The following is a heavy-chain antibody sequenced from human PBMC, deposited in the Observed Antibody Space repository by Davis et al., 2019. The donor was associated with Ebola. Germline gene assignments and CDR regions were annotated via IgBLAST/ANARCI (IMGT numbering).Heavy chain of an antibody. CDR2: IYYSGST. D-gene: IGHD7-27*01. J-gene: IGHJ4*02. V-gene: IGHV4-59*01. Sequence: SETLSLTCTVSGGSISSYYWRWIRQPPGKGLEWIGYIYYSGSTNYNPSLKSRVTISVDTSKNQFSLKLSSVTAADTAVYYCARDIAGDEGYWGQGTLVTVSS. CDR3: ARDIAGDEGY. CDR1: GGSISSYY.